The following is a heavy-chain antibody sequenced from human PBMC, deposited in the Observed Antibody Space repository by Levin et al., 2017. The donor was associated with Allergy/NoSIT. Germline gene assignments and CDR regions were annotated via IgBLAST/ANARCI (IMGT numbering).Heavy chain of an antibody. D-gene: IGHD6-19*01. CDR1: GYSFTSYW. J-gene: IGHJ2*01. CDR3: ARPPLAGRARGWYFDL. Sequence: KVSCKGSGYSFTSYWIGWVRQMPGKGLEWMGIIYPGDSDTRYSPSFQGQVTISADKSISTAYLQWSSLKASDTAMYYCARPPLAGRARGWYFDLWGRGTLVTVSS. CDR2: IYPGDSDT. V-gene: IGHV5-51*01.